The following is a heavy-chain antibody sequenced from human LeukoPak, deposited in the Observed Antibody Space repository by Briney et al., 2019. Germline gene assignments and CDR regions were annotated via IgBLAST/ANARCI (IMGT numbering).Heavy chain of an antibody. CDR1: GFTFSSYA. D-gene: IGHD3-22*01. J-gene: IGHJ4*02. CDR2: ISGSGGST. V-gene: IGHV3-23*01. CDR3: AKDYYYYDSSGYYHVDY. Sequence: GGSLRLSCAASGFTFSSYAMSWVRQAPGKGLEWVSAISGSGGSTYYADSVKGRFTISRDNSKNTLYLQMNSLRAEDTAVYYCAKDYYYYDSSGYYHVDYWGQGTLVTVSS.